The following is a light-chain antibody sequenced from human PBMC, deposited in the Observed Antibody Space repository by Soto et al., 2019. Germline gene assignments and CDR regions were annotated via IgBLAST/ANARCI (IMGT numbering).Light chain of an antibody. CDR3: GADHGSGSNVVVV. J-gene: IGLJ2*01. V-gene: IGLV9-49*01. CDR1: SGYSNYK. CDR2: VGTGGIVG. Sequence: QSVLTQPPAASASLGASVTLTCTLSSGYSNYKVDWYQQRPGKGPRFVMRVGTGGIVGSKGVGIPDRFSVLGSGLNRYLTIKNIQEEDESDYHCGADHGSGSNVVVVFGGGTKLTVL.